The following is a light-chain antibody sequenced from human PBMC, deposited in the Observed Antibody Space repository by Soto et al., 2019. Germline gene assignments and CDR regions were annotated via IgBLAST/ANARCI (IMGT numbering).Light chain of an antibody. CDR2: DAS. Sequence: DIVMTQSPLSLPVTPGEPASISCRSSQSLLQSNGYNYLDWYLQKPGQSPQLLIYDASSLESGVPSRFSGSGSGTEFTLTISSLQSEDFAVYYCQQYNNWPQWTFGQGTKVDIK. CDR1: QSLLQSNGYNY. V-gene: IGKV2-28*01. J-gene: IGKJ1*01. CDR3: QQYNNWPQWT.